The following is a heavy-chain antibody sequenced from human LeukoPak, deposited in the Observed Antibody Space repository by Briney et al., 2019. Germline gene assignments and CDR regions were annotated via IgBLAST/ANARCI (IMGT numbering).Heavy chain of an antibody. J-gene: IGHJ3*02. V-gene: IGHV1-24*01. D-gene: IGHD6-13*01. Sequence: ASVKVSCKVSGYTLTELSMHWVRQAPGQGLEWMGGFDPEDGETIYAQKFQGRVTMTEDTSTDAAYMELSSLRSEDTAVYYCALRQQSLGAFDIWGQGTMVTVSS. CDR3: ALRQQSLGAFDI. CDR2: FDPEDGET. CDR1: GYTLTELS.